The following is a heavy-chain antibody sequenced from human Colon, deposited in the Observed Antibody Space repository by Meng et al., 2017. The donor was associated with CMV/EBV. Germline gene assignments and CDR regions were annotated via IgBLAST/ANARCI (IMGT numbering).Heavy chain of an antibody. CDR2: ISSGSSDI. CDR3: ARYTWTQLCI. D-gene: IGHD5-18*01. J-gene: IGHJ4*02. Sequence: GGSLRLSCAASGFTFSTYNMNWVRQAPGKGLEWVSSISSGSSDIYYADSVKGRFTISRDNAKNSLYLQMNSLRGDDTAVYYCARYTWTQLCIWGQGTLVTVSS. CDR1: GFTFSTYN. V-gene: IGHV3-21*01.